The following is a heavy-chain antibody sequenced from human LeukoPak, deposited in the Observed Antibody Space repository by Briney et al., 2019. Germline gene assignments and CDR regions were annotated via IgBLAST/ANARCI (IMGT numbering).Heavy chain of an antibody. Sequence: GGSLRLSCAVSGFTFSNYWMTWVRQAPGKGLEWVANIKQDGSEKYYVDSVKGRITISRDNAKNSLYLQMNSLRAEDTAVYYCARDRFVYTHWGQGTLVAVSS. D-gene: IGHD2-2*02. CDR2: IKQDGSEK. J-gene: IGHJ4*02. CDR3: ARDRFVYTH. CDR1: GFTFSNYW. V-gene: IGHV3-7*01.